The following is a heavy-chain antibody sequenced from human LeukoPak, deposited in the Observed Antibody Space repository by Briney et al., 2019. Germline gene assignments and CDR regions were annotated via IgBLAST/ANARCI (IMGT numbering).Heavy chain of an antibody. D-gene: IGHD2-2*01. CDR1: GFTFSNAW. CDR3: TTDAVSSSDMDV. CDR2: IKSKTDGGTT. J-gene: IGHJ6*03. V-gene: IGHV3-15*01. Sequence: PGGSLRLSCAASGFTFSNAWMSWVCQAPGKGLEWVGRIKSKTDGGTTDYAAPVKGRFTISRDDSKNTLYLQMNSLKTEDTAVYYCTTDAVSSSDMDVWGKGTTVTVSS.